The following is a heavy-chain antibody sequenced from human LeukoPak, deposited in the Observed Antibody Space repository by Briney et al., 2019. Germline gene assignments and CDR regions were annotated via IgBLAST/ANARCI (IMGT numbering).Heavy chain of an antibody. J-gene: IGHJ4*02. D-gene: IGHD3-22*01. CDR2: IYNSGST. V-gene: IGHV4-39*01. Sequence: SETLSLTCTVSGGSITSSSYYWGWIRQPPGKGLEWIGSIYNSGSTYYNPSLKSRVTISVDTSKNQLSLMLSSVTAADTAVYYCARHDPDTSGYYFDYWSQGTLATVSS. CDR1: GGSITSSSYY. CDR3: ARHDPDTSGYYFDY.